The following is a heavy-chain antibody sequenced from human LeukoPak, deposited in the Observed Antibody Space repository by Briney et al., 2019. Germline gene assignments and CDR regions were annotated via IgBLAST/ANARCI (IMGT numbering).Heavy chain of an antibody. CDR2: IYYSGST. Sequence: ETSETLSLTCTVSGGSISSSRDYWGWIRQPPGKGLKWIGSIYYSGSTYYNPSLKSRVTISVDTSQNQFSLKLISETAADTAAYYCARHVEVAVAGPIDYWGQGTLVTVSS. V-gene: IGHV4-39*01. CDR3: ARHVEVAVAGPIDY. D-gene: IGHD6-19*01. J-gene: IGHJ4*02. CDR1: GGSISSSRDY.